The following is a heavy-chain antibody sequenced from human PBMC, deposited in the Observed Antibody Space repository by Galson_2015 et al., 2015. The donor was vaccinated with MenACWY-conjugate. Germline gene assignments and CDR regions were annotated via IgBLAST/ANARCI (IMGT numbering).Heavy chain of an antibody. V-gene: IGHV2-5*02. Sequence: PALVKPTQTLTLTCTFSGFSLTTTGVGVAWIRQPPGKALEWLALIYWDDDKRYRPSLRNRLTVTKATSKNRWVLTMTNVDPVDTATYYCAHSGEYCSRTSCYYFDYWGQGAPVTVSS. CDR1: GFSLTTTGVG. CDR2: IYWDDDK. CDR3: AHSGEYCSRTSCYYFDY. D-gene: IGHD2-2*01. J-gene: IGHJ4*02.